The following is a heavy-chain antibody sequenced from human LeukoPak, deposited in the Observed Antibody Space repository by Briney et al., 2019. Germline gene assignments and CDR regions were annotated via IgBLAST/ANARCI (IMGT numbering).Heavy chain of an antibody. J-gene: IGHJ4*02. CDR3: AKDQCSGGTCYPRPDY. Sequence: PGRSLRLSCAASGFTFSTYGLHWVRQAPGKGLEWVAVISYDGNNKYYADSVKGRFTISRDNSKNTLYLQMNSLRAGDTAVYYCAKDQCSGGTCYPRPDYWGQGTLVTVSS. V-gene: IGHV3-30*18. CDR2: ISYDGNNK. CDR1: GFTFSTYG. D-gene: IGHD2-15*01.